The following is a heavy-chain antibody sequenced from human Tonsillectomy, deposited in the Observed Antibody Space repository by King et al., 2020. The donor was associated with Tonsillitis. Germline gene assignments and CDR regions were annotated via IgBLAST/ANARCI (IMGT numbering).Heavy chain of an antibody. V-gene: IGHV3-72*01. CDR2: TRSKADSYTT. Sequence: VQLVESGGGLVQPGGSLRLSCAASGFTFSDHYMDWVRQAPGKGLEWVGRTRSKADSYTTEYAASVKGRFTISRDDSKNSLYLQMNSLKTEDTAVYYCAREGPSRYYYYYMDVWGKGTTVTVSS. CDR1: GFTFSDHY. J-gene: IGHJ6*03. CDR3: AREGPSRYYYYYMDV.